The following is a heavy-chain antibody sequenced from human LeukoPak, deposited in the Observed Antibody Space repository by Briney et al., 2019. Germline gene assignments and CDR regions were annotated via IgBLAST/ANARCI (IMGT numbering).Heavy chain of an antibody. J-gene: IGHJ4*02. CDR1: GFTVSSNY. V-gene: IGHV3-53*01. D-gene: IGHD5-24*01. CDR3: ARGEMATVVDY. CDR2: IYSGGTT. Sequence: GGSLRFSCAASGFTVSSNYMHWVRQAPGRGLEWASIIYSGGTTYHADSVKGRFTISRDNSKNTVYLQMNSLRAEDTALYYYARGEMATVVDYWGQGTLVTVSS.